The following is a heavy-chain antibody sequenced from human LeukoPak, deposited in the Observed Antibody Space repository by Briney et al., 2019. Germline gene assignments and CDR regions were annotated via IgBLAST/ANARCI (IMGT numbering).Heavy chain of an antibody. CDR3: ARHESAVGALFY. CDR2: IYSSGST. J-gene: IGHJ4*02. Sequence: SETLSLTRTVSGGPISRYYWSWIRQPPGKGLEWIGYIYSSGSTNSNPSLKSRVTISVDTSKNNFSLRLASVTAADTAMYYCARHESAVGALFYWGQGTLVTVSS. V-gene: IGHV4-59*08. D-gene: IGHD1-26*01. CDR1: GGPISRYY.